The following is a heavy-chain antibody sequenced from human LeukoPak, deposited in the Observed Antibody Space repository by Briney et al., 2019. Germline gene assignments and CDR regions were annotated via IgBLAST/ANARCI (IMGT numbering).Heavy chain of an antibody. CDR1: GFTFSSYA. V-gene: IGHV3-23*01. CDR2: ISGSGGST. CDR3: AKSGTSLNYYYYYMDV. D-gene: IGHD6-13*01. J-gene: IGHJ6*03. Sequence: GGSLRLSCAASGFTFSSYAMSWVRQAPGKGLEWVSAISGSGGSTYYADSVTGRFTISRDNSKNTLYLQMNSLRAEDTAVYYCAKSGTSLNYYYYYMDVWGKGTTVTVSS.